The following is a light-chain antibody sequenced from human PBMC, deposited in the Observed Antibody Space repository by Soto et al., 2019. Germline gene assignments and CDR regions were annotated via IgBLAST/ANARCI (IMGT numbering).Light chain of an antibody. CDR1: QSVLYSPNNKNY. Sequence: DIVMTQSPDSLAVSLGERATINCKSSQSVLYSPNNKNYLAWYQQRPRQPPKLLIYWASTRESGVPDRFIGSGSGTDFTLNITSLQAEDVAVYYCQQYYSSPYTFGQGTKLEIK. V-gene: IGKV4-1*01. CDR3: QQYYSSPYT. J-gene: IGKJ2*01. CDR2: WAS.